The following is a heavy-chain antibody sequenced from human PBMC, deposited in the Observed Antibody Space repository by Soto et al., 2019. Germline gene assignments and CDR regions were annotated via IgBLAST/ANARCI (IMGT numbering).Heavy chain of an antibody. J-gene: IGHJ6*02. Sequence: ASVEVTCKASGYTFTTYYINWLRQAPGQGLEWMGMINPSGGSTAYAQNFQGRVTVTRDTSTSTVYMALSSLRSEDTAVYYCASDRYYYDSSGYYHSPLYYYGLDVWGRGTTVTVSS. CDR3: ASDRYYYDSSGYYHSPLYYYGLDV. D-gene: IGHD3-22*01. CDR2: INPSGGST. CDR1: GYTFTTYY. V-gene: IGHV1-46*03.